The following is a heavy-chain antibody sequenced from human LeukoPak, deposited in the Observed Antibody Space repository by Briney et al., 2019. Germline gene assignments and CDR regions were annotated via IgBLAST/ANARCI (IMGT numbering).Heavy chain of an antibody. D-gene: IGHD6-19*01. V-gene: IGHV1-2*02. Sequence: ASVNVSCKASGYTFTGYYSHWVRQAPGQGREWMGWINPNSGGTKYAQKFQGRVTMTRDTSISTAYMELSSLTSEDTALYYCARDGAVAGTAYPEYWGQGTLVTVSS. CDR2: INPNSGGT. CDR1: GYTFTGYY. CDR3: ARDGAVAGTAYPEY. J-gene: IGHJ4*02.